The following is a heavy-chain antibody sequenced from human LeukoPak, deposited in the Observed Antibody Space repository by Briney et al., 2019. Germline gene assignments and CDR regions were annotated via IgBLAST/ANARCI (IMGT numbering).Heavy chain of an antibody. CDR2: INSSSSYI. Sequence: GGSLRLSCAASGVTFSSYSMNWVRQAPGKGLEWVGSINSSSSYIYYADSEKGGFTISRDNDKKSLYLQMNSLRAEDTAVYYCARVRQQLVRFDPWGQRTLVTVSS. D-gene: IGHD6-13*01. CDR1: GVTFSSYS. J-gene: IGHJ5*02. V-gene: IGHV3-21*01. CDR3: ARVRQQLVRFDP.